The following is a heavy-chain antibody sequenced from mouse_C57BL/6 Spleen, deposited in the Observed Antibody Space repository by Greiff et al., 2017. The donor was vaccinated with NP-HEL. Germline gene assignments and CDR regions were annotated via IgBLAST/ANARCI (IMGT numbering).Heavy chain of an antibody. D-gene: IGHD1-1*01. CDR3: ARGGVYYYGSSPAWFAY. CDR2: ISYDGSN. J-gene: IGHJ3*01. V-gene: IGHV3-6*01. CDR1: GYSITSGYY. Sequence: VQLKESGPGLVKPSQSLSLTCSVTGYSITSGYYWNWIRQFPGNKLEWMGYISYDGSNNYNPSLKNRISITRDTSKNQFFLKLNSVTTEDTATYYCARGGVYYYGSSPAWFAYWGQGTLVTVSA.